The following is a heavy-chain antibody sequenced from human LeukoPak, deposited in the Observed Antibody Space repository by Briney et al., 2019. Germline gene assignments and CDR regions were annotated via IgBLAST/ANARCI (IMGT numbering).Heavy chain of an antibody. J-gene: IGHJ6*03. CDR1: GFTFTSYS. Sequence: GGSLRLSCAASGFTFTSYSMNWVRQAPGEGLEWVSLISSSSSYIYYADSVKGRFTISRDNAKNSLYLQMNSLRAEDTAVYYCARVSSLAPNNYYYMDVWGKGTTVTVSS. D-gene: IGHD1-1*01. CDR3: ARVSSLAPNNYYYMDV. CDR2: ISSSSSYI. V-gene: IGHV3-21*01.